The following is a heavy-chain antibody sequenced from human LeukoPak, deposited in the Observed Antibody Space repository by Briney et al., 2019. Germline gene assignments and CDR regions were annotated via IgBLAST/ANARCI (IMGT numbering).Heavy chain of an antibody. V-gene: IGHV1-46*01. CDR2: INPSGGST. CDR1: GYSFANYY. CDR3: ARDSLYGVVDY. Sequence: ASVTVSCKASGYSFANYYIHWVRQAPGQGLEWMGIINPSGGSTSYAQKFQGRVTMTRDTSTSTVYMYLSSLRSEDTAVYYCARDSLYGVVDYWGQGTLVIVSS. J-gene: IGHJ4*02. D-gene: IGHD4-17*01.